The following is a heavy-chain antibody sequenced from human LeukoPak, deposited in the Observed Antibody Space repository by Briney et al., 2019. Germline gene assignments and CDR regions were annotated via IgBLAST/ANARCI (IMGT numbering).Heavy chain of an antibody. V-gene: IGHV4-59*01. D-gene: IGHD3-10*01. CDR1: GGSISSYY. CDR3: ARVFFTYGSGKLNWFDP. J-gene: IGHJ5*02. Sequence: SETLSLTCTVSGGSISSYYWSWLRQPPGKGLEWIGYIYYSGSTNYNPSLKSRVTISVDTSKDQFSLKLSSVTAADTAVYYCARVFFTYGSGKLNWFDPWGQGTLVTVSS. CDR2: IYYSGST.